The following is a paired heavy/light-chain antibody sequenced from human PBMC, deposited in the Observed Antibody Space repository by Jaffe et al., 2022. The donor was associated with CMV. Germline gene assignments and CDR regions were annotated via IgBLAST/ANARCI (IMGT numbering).Heavy chain of an antibody. J-gene: IGHJ3*02. D-gene: IGHD6-19*01. Sequence: QVQLQESGPGLVKPSGTLSLTCAVSGGSITSNNWWSWVRQPPGKGLEWIGEMYHSGSTNYNPSLKSRVTISVEKSRNQFSLKLSSVTAADTAVYYCARDLRGWLVLSLSAFDIWGQGTMVTVSS. V-gene: IGHV4-4*02. CDR3: ARDLRGWLVLSLSAFDI. CDR1: GGSITSNNW. CDR2: MYHSGST.
Light chain of an antibody. V-gene: IGLV2-23*02. J-gene: IGLJ2*01. Sequence: QSALTQPASVSGSPGQSITISCTGTSSDVGNYNLVSWYQQHPGKAPKLMIYEVSQRPSGVSNRFSGSKSGNTASLTISGLQAEDEADYYCCSYAASSTSIFGGGTKLTVL. CDR3: CSYAASSTSI. CDR1: SSDVGNYNL. CDR2: EVS.